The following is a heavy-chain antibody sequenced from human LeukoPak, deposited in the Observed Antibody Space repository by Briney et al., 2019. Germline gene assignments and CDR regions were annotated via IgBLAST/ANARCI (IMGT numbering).Heavy chain of an antibody. J-gene: IGHJ5*02. D-gene: IGHD6-25*01. CDR2: INHSGST. Sequence: ASETLSLTCAVYGGSFSGYYWSWIRQPPGKGLEWIGEINHSGSTNYNPSLKSRVTISVDTSKNQFSLKLSSVAAADPAVYYCARWFSSGGNWFDPWGQGTLVTVSS. CDR1: GGSFSGYY. V-gene: IGHV4-34*01. CDR3: ARWFSSGGNWFDP.